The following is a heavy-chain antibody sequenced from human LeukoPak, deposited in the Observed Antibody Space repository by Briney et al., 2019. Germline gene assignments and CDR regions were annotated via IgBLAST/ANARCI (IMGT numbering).Heavy chain of an antibody. Sequence: SETLSLTCTVSCGSICSYYWSWIRQPPGKGLEWIGYIYYSGSTNYNPSLKSRVTISVDTSKNKFSLKLSSVTAADTAVYYCARGLMWAAAGFDYWGQGILVTVSS. CDR1: CGSICSYY. V-gene: IGHV4-59*12. D-gene: IGHD6-13*01. CDR2: IYYSGST. CDR3: ARGLMWAAAGFDY. J-gene: IGHJ4*02.